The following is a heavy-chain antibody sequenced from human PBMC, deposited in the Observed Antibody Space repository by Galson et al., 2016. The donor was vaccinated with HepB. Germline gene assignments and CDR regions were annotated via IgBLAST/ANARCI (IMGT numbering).Heavy chain of an antibody. CDR3: ARGGKEQLVRRYYFDY. CDR1: GGSFSGYY. V-gene: IGHV4-34*01. D-gene: IGHD6-13*01. Sequence: SETLSLTCAVYGGSFSGYYWSWIRQPPGRGLEWIGEIKRSGSTDYNPSLKSRVTMSVDKSKNQFSLKVNSVTAADTAVYYCARGGKEQLVRRYYFDYWGQGTQVTVSS. J-gene: IGHJ4*02. CDR2: IKRSGST.